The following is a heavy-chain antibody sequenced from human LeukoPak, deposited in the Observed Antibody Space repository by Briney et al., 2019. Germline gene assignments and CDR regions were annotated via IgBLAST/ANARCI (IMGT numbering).Heavy chain of an antibody. Sequence: SETLSLTCAVSGGSISGYYWSWIRQPPGKGLEWIGYIYYSGSTNYNPSLKSRVTISVDTSKNQFSLKLSSVTAADTAVYYCARGCSAGTPHNWFDPWGQGTLVTVSS. CDR1: GGSISGYY. CDR3: ARGCSAGTPHNWFDP. CDR2: IYYSGST. V-gene: IGHV4-59*01. D-gene: IGHD6-13*01. J-gene: IGHJ5*02.